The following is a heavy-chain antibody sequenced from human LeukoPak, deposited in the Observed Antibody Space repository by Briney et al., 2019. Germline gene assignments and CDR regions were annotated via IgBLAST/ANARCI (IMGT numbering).Heavy chain of an antibody. V-gene: IGHV4-39*01. CDR1: GGSISSSTYY. CDR2: IYYGGST. CDR3: ARQCSSTSCYSY. D-gene: IGHD2-2*01. J-gene: IGHJ4*02. Sequence: SETLSLTCTVSGGSISSSTYYWGWIRQPPGKGLEWVGNIYYGGSTFYNPSLKSRVTISLDTSKDQFSLKLSSVTAADTAVYFCARQCSSTSCYSYWGQGTLVTVSS.